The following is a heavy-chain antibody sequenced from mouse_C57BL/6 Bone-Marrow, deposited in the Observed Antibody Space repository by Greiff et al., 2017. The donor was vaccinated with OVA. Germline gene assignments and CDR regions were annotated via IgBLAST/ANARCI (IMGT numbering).Heavy chain of an antibody. CDR3: ARPTITTVQSYWYFDV. V-gene: IGHV8-8*01. D-gene: IGHD1-1*01. CDR2: IWWDDDK. Sequence: QVTLKVCGPGILQPSQTLSLTCSFSGFSLSTFGMGVGWIRQPSGKGLEWLAHIWWDDDKYYNPALKSRLTISKDTSKNQVFLKIANVDTADTATYYCARPTITTVQSYWYFDVWGTGTTVTVSS. J-gene: IGHJ1*03. CDR1: GFSLSTFGMG.